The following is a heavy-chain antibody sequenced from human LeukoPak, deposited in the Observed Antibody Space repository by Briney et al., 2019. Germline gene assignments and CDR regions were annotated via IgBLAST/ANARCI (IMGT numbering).Heavy chain of an antibody. Sequence: PGGSLRLSCAASGFTFSSYSMNWVRQAPGKGLEWVSSISSSSSYIYYADSVKGRFTISRDNAKNSLYLQMNSLRAEDTAVYYCARDRGDRYAFDIWGQGTMVTVSS. CDR2: ISSSSSYI. D-gene: IGHD3-10*01. V-gene: IGHV3-21*01. CDR3: ARDRGDRYAFDI. CDR1: GFTFSSYS. J-gene: IGHJ3*02.